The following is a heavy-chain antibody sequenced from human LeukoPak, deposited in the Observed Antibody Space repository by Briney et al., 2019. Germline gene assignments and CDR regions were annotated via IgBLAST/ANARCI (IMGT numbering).Heavy chain of an antibody. CDR2: MNPNSGNT. CDR1: GYTFTSYD. V-gene: IGHV1-8*01. CDR3: ARDNDYGVWGSYHYFDS. D-gene: IGHD3-16*02. Sequence: ASVKVSCKASGYTFTSYDINWVRQATGQGLEWMGWMNPNSGNTGYAQKFQGRVTMTRNTSISTAYMEPSSLRSEDTAVYYCARDNDYGVWGSYHYFDSWGQGTLVTVSS. J-gene: IGHJ4*02.